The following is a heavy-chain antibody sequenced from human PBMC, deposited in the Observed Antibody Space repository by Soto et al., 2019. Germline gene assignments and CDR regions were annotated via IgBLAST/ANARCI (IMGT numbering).Heavy chain of an antibody. CDR1: GGSISSGGYY. D-gene: IGHD5-12*01. V-gene: IGHV4-31*03. CDR2: IYYSGST. Sequence: QVQLQESGPGLVKPSQTLSLTCTVSGGSISSGGYYWSWIRQHPGKGLEWIGHIYYSGSTYYNPSLKSRVTISVDTSKNQFSLKLSSVTAADTAVYYCARGGAAGGYPHYWGQGTLVTVSS. CDR3: ARGGAAGGYPHY. J-gene: IGHJ4*02.